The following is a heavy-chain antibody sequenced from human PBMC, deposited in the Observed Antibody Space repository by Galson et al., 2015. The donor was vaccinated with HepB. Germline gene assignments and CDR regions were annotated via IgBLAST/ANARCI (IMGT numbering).Heavy chain of an antibody. D-gene: IGHD2-2*01. V-gene: IGHV3-74*01. CDR2: INGDGTYT. J-gene: IGHJ5*02. CDR1: GFTFSSYS. CDR3: ARASCSSTSCYFGSWFDP. Sequence: SLRLSCAASGFTFSSYSMNWVRQTPGKGLVWVSRINGDGTYTRYADSVKGRFTISRDTAKNMLYLQMNSLRAEDTAVYFCARASCSSTSCYFGSWFDPWGQGTLVTVSS.